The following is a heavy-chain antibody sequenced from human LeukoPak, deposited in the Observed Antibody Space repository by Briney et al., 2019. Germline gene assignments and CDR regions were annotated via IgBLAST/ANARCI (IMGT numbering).Heavy chain of an antibody. D-gene: IGHD5-18*01. V-gene: IGHV4-39*02. CDR1: GVSISSSNSY. Sequence: SETLSLTCAVSGVSISSSNSYWGWIRQPPGKGLEWIGSIYYSGNTYYNASLKSRVTISVDTSKNQFSLKVTSVTAADTAVYYCARDRGGYNSGYYYYYMDVWGKGTTVTVSS. J-gene: IGHJ6*03. CDR2: IYYSGNT. CDR3: ARDRGGYNSGYYYYYMDV.